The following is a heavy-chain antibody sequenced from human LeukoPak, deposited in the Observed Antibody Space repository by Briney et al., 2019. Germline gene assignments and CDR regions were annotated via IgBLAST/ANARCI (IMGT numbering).Heavy chain of an antibody. CDR1: GYTFTSYA. J-gene: IGHJ6*02. D-gene: IGHD3-3*01. V-gene: IGHV7-4-1*02. CDR3: ARDNRYYDFWSGYYAELPTDYYYYGMDV. Sequence: GASVKVSCKASGYTFTSYAMNWVRQAPGQGLEWMGWINTNTGNPTYAQGFTGRFVFSLDTSVSTAYLQISSLKAEDTAVYYCARDNRYYDFWSGYYAELPTDYYYYGMDVWGQGTTVTVSS. CDR2: INTNTGNP.